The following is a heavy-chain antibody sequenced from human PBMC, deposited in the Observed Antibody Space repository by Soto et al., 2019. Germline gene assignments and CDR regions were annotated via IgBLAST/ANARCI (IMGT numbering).Heavy chain of an antibody. CDR2: MHHSGRT. Sequence: PSETLSLTCTVSGGSISSSSYYWGWIRQPPGKGLEWIGHMHHSGRTHYNPSLKSRVAISVDTSKNQFSLYLNSVTAADTAVYYCARWVEVSLDYFDSWGQGTPVTVSS. CDR1: GGSISSSSYY. V-gene: IGHV4-39*07. D-gene: IGHD2-15*01. J-gene: IGHJ4*02. CDR3: ARWVEVSLDYFDS.